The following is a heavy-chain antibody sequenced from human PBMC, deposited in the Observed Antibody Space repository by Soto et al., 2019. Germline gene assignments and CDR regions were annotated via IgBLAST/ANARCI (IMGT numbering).Heavy chain of an antibody. J-gene: IGHJ4*02. CDR3: ARELYSCGGDCPYSMDY. D-gene: IGHD2-21*02. CDR2: ISLYHHST. V-gene: IGHV1-46*01. Sequence: GASVKVSCKTSGDPFTDYFIHWVRQAPGQGREWMWIISLYHHSTSYAQKFQGRLTVTADTSTTTVYMELSSLTSEDSAVYWCARELYSCGGDCPYSMDYWGQGTLVTVSS. CDR1: GDPFTDYF.